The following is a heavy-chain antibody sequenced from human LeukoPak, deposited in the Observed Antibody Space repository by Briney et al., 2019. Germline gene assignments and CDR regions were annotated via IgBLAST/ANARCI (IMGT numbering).Heavy chain of an antibody. Sequence: GGSLRLSCAASGFPFNAYWMTWVRQAPGRGLEWVSSITAIDGHIYYADSVKGRFTISRDDSKNTLYLQLNSLRAEDTAIYYCTKDRRGPAAGTWYFDSWGQGTLVTVSS. CDR3: TKDRRGPAAGTWYFDS. D-gene: IGHD6-13*01. CDR2: ITAIDGHI. V-gene: IGHV3-23*01. CDR1: GFPFNAYW. J-gene: IGHJ4*02.